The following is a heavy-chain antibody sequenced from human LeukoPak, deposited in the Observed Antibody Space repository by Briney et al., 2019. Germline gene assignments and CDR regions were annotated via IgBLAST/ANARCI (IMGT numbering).Heavy chain of an antibody. CDR1: GYTFTSYG. V-gene: IGHV1-18*01. Sequence: GASVKLSCKASGYTFTSYGISWVRQAPGQGLEWMGWISAYNGNTNYAQKLQGRVTMTTDTSTSTAYMELRSLRSDDTAVYYCARDLRGYSRSCFDYWGQGTLLPVFS. D-gene: IGHD6-13*01. J-gene: IGHJ4*02. CDR2: ISAYNGNT. CDR3: ARDLRGYSRSCFDY.